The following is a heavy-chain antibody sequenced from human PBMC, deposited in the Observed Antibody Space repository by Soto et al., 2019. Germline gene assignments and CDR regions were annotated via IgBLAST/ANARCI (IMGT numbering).Heavy chain of an antibody. Sequence: EVQLVESGGGVVQPGRSLRLSCAASGFIFEDYAMHWVRQAPGKGLEWVSSITWNSDSLAYTGSVKGRFTISRDNAKRSLYLEMDSLRPEDTALYFCTNTRGVAGRTLDDWGQGTFVTVSS. J-gene: IGHJ4*02. CDR2: ITWNSDSL. CDR3: TNTRGVAGRTLDD. V-gene: IGHV3-9*01. D-gene: IGHD6-13*01. CDR1: GFIFEDYA.